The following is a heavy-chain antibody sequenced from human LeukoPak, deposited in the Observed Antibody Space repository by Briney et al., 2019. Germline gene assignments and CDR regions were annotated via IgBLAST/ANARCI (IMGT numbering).Heavy chain of an antibody. Sequence: TLSLTCTVSGGSISSGGYYWSWIRQHPGKGLERIGYIYYSGSTYYNPSLKSRVTISVDTSKNQFSLKLSSVTAADTAVYYCARVLPYYYDSNGEKYFQHWGQGTLVTVSS. D-gene: IGHD3-22*01. CDR2: IYYSGST. V-gene: IGHV4-31*03. J-gene: IGHJ1*01. CDR3: ARVLPYYYDSNGEKYFQH. CDR1: GGSISSGGYY.